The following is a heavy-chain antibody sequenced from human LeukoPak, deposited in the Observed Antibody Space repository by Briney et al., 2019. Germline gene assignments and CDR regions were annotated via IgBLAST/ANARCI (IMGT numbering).Heavy chain of an antibody. V-gene: IGHV3-21*01. Sequence: GGSLRLSCAASGFTFSGYDMNWVRQAPGKGLEWVSSISGSSSYIYYADSMKGRFTISRDNAKNSLYLQMNSLRADDTAVYYCARATTAAGPWGQGTLVTVSS. D-gene: IGHD6-13*01. CDR3: ARATTAAGP. CDR2: ISGSSSYI. CDR1: GFTFSGYD. J-gene: IGHJ4*02.